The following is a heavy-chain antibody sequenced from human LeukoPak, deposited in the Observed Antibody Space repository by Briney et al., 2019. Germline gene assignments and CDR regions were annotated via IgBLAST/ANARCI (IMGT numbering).Heavy chain of an antibody. Sequence: ASVRVSCKASGYKFIDDYMHWVRQAPGQGLEFMGWINPDSGFTNYAQKFKGRVTMTRDTSISTAYLEVRSLTSDDTAVYYCAPTAEAYTSWWRVWGQGTLVTVSS. V-gene: IGHV1-2*02. J-gene: IGHJ4*02. CDR3: APTAEAYTSWWRV. D-gene: IGHD3-16*01. CDR1: GYKFIDDY. CDR2: INPDSGFT.